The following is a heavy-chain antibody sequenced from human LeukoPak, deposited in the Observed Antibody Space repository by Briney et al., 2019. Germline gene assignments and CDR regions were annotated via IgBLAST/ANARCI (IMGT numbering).Heavy chain of an antibody. Sequence: PGGSLRLSCAASGFTFSSYGMHWVRQAPGKGLEWVAVIWYDGSNKYYADSVKGRFTISRDNSKNTLYLQMNSLRAEDTAVYYCARGRGDQGTAGFDPWGQGTLVTVSS. D-gene: IGHD1/OR15-1a*01. CDR1: GFTFSSYG. V-gene: IGHV3-33*01. CDR3: ARGRGDQGTAGFDP. J-gene: IGHJ5*02. CDR2: IWYDGSNK.